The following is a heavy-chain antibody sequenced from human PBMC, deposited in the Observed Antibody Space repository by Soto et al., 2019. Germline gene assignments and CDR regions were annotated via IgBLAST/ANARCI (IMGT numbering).Heavy chain of an antibody. CDR2: IWYDGSNK. CDR3: ARDTEQWLVSYYYYYGMDV. J-gene: IGHJ6*02. CDR1: GFTFSSYG. Sequence: QVQLVESGGGVVQPGRSLRLSCAASGFTFSSYGMHWVRQAPGKGLEWVAVIWYDGSNKHYADSVKGRFTISRDNSKNXLXXQMNSLRAEDTAVYYCARDTEQWLVSYYYYYGMDVWGQGTTVTVSS. V-gene: IGHV3-33*01. D-gene: IGHD6-19*01.